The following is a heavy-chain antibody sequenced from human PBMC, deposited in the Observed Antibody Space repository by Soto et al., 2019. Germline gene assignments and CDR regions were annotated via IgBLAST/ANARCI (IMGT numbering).Heavy chain of an antibody. CDR1: GYTFTSYG. CDR2: ISAYNGNT. CDR3: ARNNYYDSSGYYFDY. Sequence: QVQLVQSGAEVKKPGASVKVSCKASGYTFTSYGISWVRQAPGQGVEWMGWISAYNGNTNYAQKLQGRVTMTTDTSTSTAYMELRSLRSDDTAVYYCARNNYYDSSGYYFDYWGQGTLVTVSS. J-gene: IGHJ4*02. D-gene: IGHD3-22*01. V-gene: IGHV1-18*04.